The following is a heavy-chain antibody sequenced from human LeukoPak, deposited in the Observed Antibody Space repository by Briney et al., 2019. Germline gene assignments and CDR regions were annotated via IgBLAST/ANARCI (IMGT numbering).Heavy chain of an antibody. D-gene: IGHD2-15*01. Sequence: SETLSLTCTVSGGSISNSSYYWGWIRQPPGKGLEWIGEIIHTGSATYNPSLKSRVTISLDTSSNQFSLKLSSVTAADTAVYYCAILNNAPLGYCSGSSCYRNWFDPWGQGTLVTVSS. CDR2: IIHTGSA. CDR1: GGSISNSSYY. CDR3: AILNNAPLGYCSGSSCYRNWFDP. V-gene: IGHV4-39*07. J-gene: IGHJ5*02.